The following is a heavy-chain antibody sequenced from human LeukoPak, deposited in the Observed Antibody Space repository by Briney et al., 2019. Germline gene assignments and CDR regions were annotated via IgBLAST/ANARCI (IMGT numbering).Heavy chain of an antibody. CDR1: GFTFSSDG. CDR3: AKSKGVEGYFDY. CDR2: ISYDGSNK. Sequence: GGSLRLSCAASGFTFSSDGMHWVRQAPGEGLEWVAVISYDGSNKYYADSVKGRFTISRDNSKNTLYLQMNSLRAEDTAGYYCAKSKGVEGYFDYWGQGTLVTVSS. D-gene: IGHD3-10*01. J-gene: IGHJ4*02. V-gene: IGHV3-30*18.